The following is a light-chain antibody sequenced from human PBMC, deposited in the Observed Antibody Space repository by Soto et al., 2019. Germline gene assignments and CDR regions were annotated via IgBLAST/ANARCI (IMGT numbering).Light chain of an antibody. CDR2: GVS. Sequence: QSALTQPASVSGSPGQSITISCTGTDSDVGGYNYVSWYQQHPGKAPKLMIYGVSNRPSGVSNRFSGSKSGNTASLTNSGLQAEDEADYYCSSFTNNNTPHVVFGGGTKVTVL. CDR1: DSDVGGYNY. J-gene: IGLJ2*01. CDR3: SSFTNNNTPHVV. V-gene: IGLV2-14*01.